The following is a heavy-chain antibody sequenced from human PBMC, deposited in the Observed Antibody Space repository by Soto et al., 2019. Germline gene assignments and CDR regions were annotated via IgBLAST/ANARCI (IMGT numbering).Heavy chain of an antibody. Sequence: QVQLQQWGAGLLKPSETLSLTCAVYGRSFSGYYWNWIRQPPGKGLEWIGEINHSGSTNYNPSLKSRVTLSVDTSKNQFSLKLSSVTAADTAVYYCARGWGRIFDYWGQGTLVTVSS. J-gene: IGHJ4*02. CDR2: INHSGST. CDR3: ARGWGRIFDY. D-gene: IGHD7-27*01. V-gene: IGHV4-34*01. CDR1: GRSFSGYY.